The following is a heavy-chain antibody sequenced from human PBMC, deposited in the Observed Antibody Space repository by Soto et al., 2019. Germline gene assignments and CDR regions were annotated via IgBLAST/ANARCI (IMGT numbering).Heavy chain of an antibody. V-gene: IGHV1-69*08. CDR2: IIPIFGIA. CDR3: ARELSEASAFDI. D-gene: IGHD1-26*01. CDR1: GGAFSSYT. J-gene: IGHJ3*02. Sequence: QVQLVQSGAEVKKPGSSVKVSCKASGGAFSSYTFTWVRQAPGEGLEWMGRIIPIFGIANYARNFQGRVNITADKSTNTAYMDLGSLRSEDTAVYYCARELSEASAFDICGQGTKVTVSS.